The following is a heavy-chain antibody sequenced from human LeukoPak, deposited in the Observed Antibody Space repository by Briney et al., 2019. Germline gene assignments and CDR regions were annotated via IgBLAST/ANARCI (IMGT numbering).Heavy chain of an antibody. CDR1: GYTFTMFG. Sequence: ASVKVSCKASGYTFTMFGIHWVRQAPGQRPEWMGWINVGNGSTKYSQKFQDRVTIARETSASTAYMELNSLTFEDTAVYYCARTSLSACDYWGQGTLVTVSS. CDR2: INVGNGST. CDR3: ARTSLSACDY. J-gene: IGHJ4*02. D-gene: IGHD3-16*02. V-gene: IGHV1-3*01.